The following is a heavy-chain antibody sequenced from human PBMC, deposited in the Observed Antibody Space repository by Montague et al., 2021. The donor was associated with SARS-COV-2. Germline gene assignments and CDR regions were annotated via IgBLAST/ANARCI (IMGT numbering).Heavy chain of an antibody. V-gene: IGHV3-53*05. CDR2: IYSGGST. Sequence: SLRLSCAAPGFTVSSNYMSWVRQAPGKGLEWVSVIYSGGSTYYADSVKGRFTISRDNSENTLYLQMNSLRAEDTAVYYCARGGGRDAFDIWGQGTMVTVSS. CDR3: ARGGGRDAFDI. D-gene: IGHD6-25*01. J-gene: IGHJ3*02. CDR1: GFTVSSNY.